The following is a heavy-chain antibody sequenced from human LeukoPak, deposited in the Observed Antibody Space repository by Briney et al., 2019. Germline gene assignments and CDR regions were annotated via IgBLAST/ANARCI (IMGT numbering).Heavy chain of an antibody. Sequence: ASVKVSCKASGYTFIGYYMDWVRQAPGQGLEWMGWINPNSGGTDYAQKFQGRVTMARDTSISTAYMELSSLTSDDTAVYYCSRGRADGYSGYDFGDYWGQGTLVTVSS. CDR3: SRGRADGYSGYDFGDY. V-gene: IGHV1-2*02. J-gene: IGHJ4*02. CDR1: GYTFIGYY. D-gene: IGHD5-12*01. CDR2: INPNSGGT.